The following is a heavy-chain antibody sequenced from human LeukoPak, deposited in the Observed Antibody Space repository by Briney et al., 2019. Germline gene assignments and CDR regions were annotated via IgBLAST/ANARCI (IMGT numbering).Heavy chain of an antibody. CDR1: GFIFSSFG. Sequence: GGSLRLSCAASGFIFSSFGVHWVRQAPGKGLEWVAYESHDGSYKHYADSVKGRFTVSRDNSKNTLYLQMNSLRAEDTAVYYCARDRSYSVDYWGQGTLVTVSS. CDR3: ARDRSYSVDY. CDR2: ESHDGSYK. V-gene: IGHV3-30*19. J-gene: IGHJ4*02. D-gene: IGHD3-10*01.